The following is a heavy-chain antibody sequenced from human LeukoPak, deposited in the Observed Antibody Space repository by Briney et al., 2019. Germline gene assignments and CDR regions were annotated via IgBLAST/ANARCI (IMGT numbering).Heavy chain of an antibody. Sequence: NPGGSLRLSCAASGFTFSSYSMNWVRQAPGKGLEWVASISSSSDYIYYADPLKGRFTISRDNAKNSLYLQMNSLRAEDTAVYYCAREEGGAGLYGFDIWGQGTMVTVSS. CDR2: ISSSSDYI. V-gene: IGHV3-21*01. D-gene: IGHD1-26*01. CDR1: GFTFSSYS. J-gene: IGHJ3*02. CDR3: AREEGGAGLYGFDI.